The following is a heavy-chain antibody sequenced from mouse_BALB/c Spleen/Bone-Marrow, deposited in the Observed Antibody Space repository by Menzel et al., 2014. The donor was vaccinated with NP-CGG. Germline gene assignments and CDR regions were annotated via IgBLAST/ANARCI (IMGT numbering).Heavy chain of an antibody. V-gene: IGHV5-12-1*01. Sequence: EVKLEESGGGLVKPGGSLKLSCAASGFAFSGNDMSWVRQTPEKRLEWVAYISSGGGSTYYPDTVKGRFTISRDNAKNTLYLQMNSLKSEDTAMYYCARQRGYAYAMDYWGQGTSVTGSS. J-gene: IGHJ4*01. CDR1: GFAFSGND. CDR2: ISSGGGST. CDR3: ARQRGYAYAMDY. D-gene: IGHD2-2*01.